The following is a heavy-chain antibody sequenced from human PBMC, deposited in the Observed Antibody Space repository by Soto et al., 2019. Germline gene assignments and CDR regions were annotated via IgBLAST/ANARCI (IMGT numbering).Heavy chain of an antibody. D-gene: IGHD6-19*01. CDR3: ARGAAWQWLVSWFDP. CDR1: GGTFSSYA. CDR2: IIPIFGTA. J-gene: IGHJ5*02. V-gene: IGHV1-69*12. Sequence: QVQLVQSGAEVKKPGSSVKVSCKASGGTFSSYAISWVRQAPGQGLEWMGGIIPIFGTANYAQKFQGRVRSTADESTSTAYMELSSLRSEDTAVYYGARGAAWQWLVSWFDPWGQGTLVTVSS.